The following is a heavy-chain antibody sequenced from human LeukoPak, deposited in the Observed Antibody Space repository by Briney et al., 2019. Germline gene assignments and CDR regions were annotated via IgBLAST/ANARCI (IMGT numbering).Heavy chain of an antibody. Sequence: PGGSLRLSCAASGFTFSGYSMNWVRQAPGKGLEWVSSIGGRNGYIYYANSVKGRFTISRDNAKNSLYLQMNGLRAEDTAVYYCARTAIGYSDSSGYYFDYWGQGTLVTVSS. CDR1: GFTFSGYS. V-gene: IGHV3-21*01. CDR3: ARTAIGYSDSSGYYFDY. CDR2: IGGRNGYI. D-gene: IGHD3-22*01. J-gene: IGHJ4*02.